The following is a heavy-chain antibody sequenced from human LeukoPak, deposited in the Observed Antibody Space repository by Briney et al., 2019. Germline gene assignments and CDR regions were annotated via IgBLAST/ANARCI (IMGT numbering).Heavy chain of an antibody. CDR3: ARDRTIALPLARPEYYFDY. CDR1: GYTFTGYY. CDR2: SNPYSGGT. V-gene: IGHV1-2*02. Sequence: GGSVKVSCKASGYTFTGYYLHWVRPAPGEEVEWIGWSNPYSGGTKYAQRCQGRVTMPRETSLSAPYTEMSGPRSYDTAVYYCARDRTIALPLARPEYYFDYWGQGTLVTVSS. J-gene: IGHJ4*02. D-gene: IGHD2-8*01.